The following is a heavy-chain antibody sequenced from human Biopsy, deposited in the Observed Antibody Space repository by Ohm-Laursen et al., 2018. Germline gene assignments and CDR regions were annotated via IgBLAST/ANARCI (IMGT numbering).Heavy chain of an antibody. CDR2: ISPSGGGT. J-gene: IGHJ6*02. D-gene: IGHD1-26*01. CDR3: AIFEGYSDDNLDYEHYGMDV. V-gene: IGHV1-46*01. Sequence: GASVKVSCKGSEFSFSGYDMHWVRQAPGRGLEWMGIISPSGGGTMDTQKFQDRLTMTRDTSTSTVHMELKSLKSEDTAVYYCAIFEGYSDDNLDYEHYGMDVWGQGTTVTVSS. CDR1: EFSFSGYD.